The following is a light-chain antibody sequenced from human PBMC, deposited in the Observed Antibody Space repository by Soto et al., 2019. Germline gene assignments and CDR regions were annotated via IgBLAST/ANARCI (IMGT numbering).Light chain of an antibody. Sequence: QSVLTQPASVSGSPGQSITISCTGTSSDVGGYNYVSWYQQHPGKAPKLMIYDVSNRPSGVSNRFSGSKSGNTASLTISGLQAEDEADYYCSSYTGSSRVFGGGTKLTVL. J-gene: IGLJ2*01. CDR2: DVS. V-gene: IGLV2-14*01. CDR3: SSYTGSSRV. CDR1: SSDVGGYNY.